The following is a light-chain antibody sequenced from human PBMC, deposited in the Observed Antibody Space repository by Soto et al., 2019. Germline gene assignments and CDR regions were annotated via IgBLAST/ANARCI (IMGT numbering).Light chain of an antibody. CDR3: MQGLQTLPT. Sequence: DIVMTQSPLSLPVTPGEPASISCRSSQSLLHSDGYNYLDWYLQKPGQSPQLLIYLTSKRASGVPDRFSGNGSGTDFILKISRVEAEDVGVYYCMQGLQTLPTFGPGTKVHIK. CDR2: LTS. V-gene: IGKV2-28*01. J-gene: IGKJ3*01. CDR1: QSLLHSDGYNY.